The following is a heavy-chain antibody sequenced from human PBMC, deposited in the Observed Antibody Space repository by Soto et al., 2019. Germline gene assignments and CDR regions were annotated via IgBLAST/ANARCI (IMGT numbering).Heavy chain of an antibody. CDR1: GFSFSTST. V-gene: IGHV3-48*02. D-gene: IGHD1-1*01. J-gene: IGHJ6*02. CDR3: ARVRRNDASDYYGMDV. Sequence: GGSLRLSCAASGFSFSTSTMNWVRQAPGKGLEWVSYIRSGSTTIYYADSVKGRFTIARGNGKNSLYLQMNSLRDEDTAVYYCARVRRNDASDYYGMDVWGQGTTVTVSS. CDR2: IRSGSTTI.